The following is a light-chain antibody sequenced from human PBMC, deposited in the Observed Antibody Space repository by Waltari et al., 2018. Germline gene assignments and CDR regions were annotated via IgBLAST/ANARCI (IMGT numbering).Light chain of an antibody. Sequence: EIVMTPSPATLSVSPGERATLSCRASQSVSNNLAWYRQKPGQAPRLLIYGASTRATGIPASFSGKGAGTAVTFTNSSLQSEDFAVYYCKQYNNWLTFGGGTKVEIK. J-gene: IGKJ4*01. CDR3: KQYNNWLT. V-gene: IGKV3-15*01. CDR2: GAS. CDR1: QSVSNN.